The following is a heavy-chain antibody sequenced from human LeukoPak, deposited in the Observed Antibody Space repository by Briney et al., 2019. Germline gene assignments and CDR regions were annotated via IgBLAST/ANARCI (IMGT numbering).Heavy chain of an antibody. CDR3: ARVGDIVAVVAATGRRYGMDV. CDR2: INHSGST. V-gene: IGHV4-34*01. J-gene: IGHJ6*02. D-gene: IGHD2-15*01. CDR1: GGSFSGYY. Sequence: SETLSLTCAVYGGSFSGYYWSWIRQPPGKGLEWIGEINHSGSTNYNPSLKSRVTISVDTSKNQFSLKLSSVTAADTAVYYCARVGDIVAVVAATGRRYGMDVWGQGTTVTVSS.